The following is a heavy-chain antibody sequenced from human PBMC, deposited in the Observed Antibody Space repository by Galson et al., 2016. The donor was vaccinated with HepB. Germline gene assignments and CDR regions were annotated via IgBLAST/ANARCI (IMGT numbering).Heavy chain of an antibody. CDR1: EFTFSTCS. Sequence: SLRLSCAASEFTFSTCSLNWVRQAPGKGLEWVSSISTNSDYIYYADSVKGRFTIARDDARNSLYLQMNSLRAEDTAVYYCARSPAYGDVLPWYFDLWGRGTLVTVSS. D-gene: IGHD4-17*01. CDR2: ISTNSDYI. CDR3: ARSPAYGDVLPWYFDL. V-gene: IGHV3-21*01. J-gene: IGHJ2*01.